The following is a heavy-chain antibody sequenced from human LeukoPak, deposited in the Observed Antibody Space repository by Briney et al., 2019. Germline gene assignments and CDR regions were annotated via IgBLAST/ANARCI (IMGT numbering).Heavy chain of an antibody. D-gene: IGHD4/OR15-4a*01. J-gene: IGHJ4*02. CDR3: ASPHGASYYYFDY. V-gene: IGHV3-7*03. CDR2: INHNGNVN. CDR1: GFTFSSYW. Sequence: GGSLRLSCAASGFTFSSYWMNWARQAPGKGLEWVASINHNGNVNYYVDSVKGRFTISRDNAKNSLYLQMNSLRAEDTAVYYCASPHGASYYYFDYWGQGTLVTVSS.